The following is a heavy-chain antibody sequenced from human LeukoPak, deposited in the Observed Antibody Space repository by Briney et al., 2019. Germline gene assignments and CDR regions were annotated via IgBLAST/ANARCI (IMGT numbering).Heavy chain of an antibody. J-gene: IGHJ6*03. CDR1: GSTFGDYA. CDR2: IRSKAYGGTT. CDR3: TRDRRGIQLWGGEYYYMDV. Sequence: QPGGSLRLSCTASGSTFGDYAMSWVRQAPGKGLEWLGFIRSKAYGGTTEYAASVKGRFTISRDDSKSIAYLQMNSLKTEDTAVYYCTRDRRGIQLWGGEYYYMDVWGKGTTVTVSS. V-gene: IGHV3-49*04. D-gene: IGHD5-18*01.